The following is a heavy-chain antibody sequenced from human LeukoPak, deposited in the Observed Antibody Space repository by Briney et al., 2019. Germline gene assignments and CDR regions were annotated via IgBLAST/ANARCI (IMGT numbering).Heavy chain of an antibody. D-gene: IGHD3-10*01. CDR3: ARHGIYYGLGSSYGLPDWFDP. CDR1: GVSLNSSNYY. CDR2: LYSSEKA. Sequence: SETLSLTCSVSGVSLNSSNYYWGWIRQPPGKGLEWIGSLYSSEKAFYNPSLKSRVTMSVDRSKNQFSLKLSSVTAADTAVYYCARHGIYYGLGSSYGLPDWFDPWGQGTQVTVSS. V-gene: IGHV4-39*01. J-gene: IGHJ5*02.